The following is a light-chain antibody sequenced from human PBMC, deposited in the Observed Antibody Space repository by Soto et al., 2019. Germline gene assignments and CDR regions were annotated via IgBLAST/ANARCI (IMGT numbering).Light chain of an antibody. CDR3: SSYTSSSTVV. J-gene: IGLJ2*01. CDR1: SSDVGGYNY. Sequence: QSALTQPASVSGSPGQSITISCTGTSSDVGGYNYVSWYQQQPGKAPKLMIYDVSNRPSGVSSRFSGSKSGNTAALTISGLQAEDEDDYYCSSYTSSSTVVFGGGTKLT. CDR2: DVS. V-gene: IGLV2-14*01.